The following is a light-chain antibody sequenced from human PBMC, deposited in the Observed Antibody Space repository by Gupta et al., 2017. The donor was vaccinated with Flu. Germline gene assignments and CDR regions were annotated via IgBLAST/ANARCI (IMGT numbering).Light chain of an antibody. V-gene: IGKV1-5*03. CDR3: HQYNSYSPET. CDR1: QRINNW. CDR2: KAS. J-gene: IGKJ2*01. Sequence: RGTITCRARQRINNWLAWYQQKPGKAPNRLIYKASSLQSGVPSRFSGSGSGTEFSLTISSLQPDDFAIYYCHQYNSYSPETFGQGTKLEIK.